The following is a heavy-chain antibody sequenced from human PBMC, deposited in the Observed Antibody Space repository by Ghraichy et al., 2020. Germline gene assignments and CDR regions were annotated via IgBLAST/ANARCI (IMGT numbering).Heavy chain of an antibody. J-gene: IGHJ3*02. V-gene: IGHV4-39*01. CDR3: ATPGPGIAARPGAFDI. CDR2: IYYSGST. D-gene: IGHD6-6*01. CDR1: GGSISSSSYY. Sequence: SETLSLTCTVSGGSISSSSYYWGWIRQPPGKGLEWIGSIYYSGSTYYNPSLKSRVTISVDTSKNQFSLKLSSVTAADTAVYYCATPGPGIAARPGAFDIWGQGTMVTVSS.